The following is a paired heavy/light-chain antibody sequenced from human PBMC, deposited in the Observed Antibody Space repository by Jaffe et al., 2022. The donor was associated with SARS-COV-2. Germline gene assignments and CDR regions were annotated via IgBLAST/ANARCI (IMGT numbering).Heavy chain of an antibody. CDR3: AREGLRIKAGTFDI. D-gene: IGHD6-13*01. J-gene: IGHJ3*02. V-gene: IGHV1-46*01. CDR2: INPSGGST. CDR1: GYTFTNNF. Sequence: QVQLVQSGAEVKKPGASVKVSCKASGYTFTNNFMHWVRQAPGQGLEWMGIINPSGGSTSYAQKVQGRVTMTRDTSTSTVYMELSSLRSDDTAVYYCAREGLRIKAGTFDIWGQGTMVTVSS.
Light chain of an antibody. CDR3: QQYGSSPYT. CDR1: QSVTNSY. Sequence: EIVLTQSPGTLSLSPGQRATLSCRASQSVTNSYLAWYQQKPGQAPRLLICGASTRATGIPDRFSGSGSGTDFTLTISRLEPEDFAVYSCQQYGSSPYTFGQGTKLEIK. J-gene: IGKJ2*01. CDR2: GAS. V-gene: IGKV3-20*01.